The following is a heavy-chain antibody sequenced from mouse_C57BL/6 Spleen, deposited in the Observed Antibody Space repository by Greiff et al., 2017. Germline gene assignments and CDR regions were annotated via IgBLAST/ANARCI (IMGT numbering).Heavy chain of an antibody. J-gene: IGHJ3*01. D-gene: IGHD3-2*02. CDR2: INPSTGGT. CDR3: ARYSGPAWFAY. V-gene: IGHV1-42*01. Sequence: EVKVEESGPELVKPGASVKISCKASGYSFTGYYMNWVKQSPEKSLEWIGEINPSTGGTTYNQKFKAKATLTVDKSSSTAYMQLKSLTSEDSAVYYCARYSGPAWFAYWGQGTLVTVSA. CDR1: GYSFTGYY.